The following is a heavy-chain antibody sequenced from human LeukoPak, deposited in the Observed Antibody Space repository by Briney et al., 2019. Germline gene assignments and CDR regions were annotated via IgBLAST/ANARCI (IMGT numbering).Heavy chain of an antibody. J-gene: IGHJ6*02. CDR1: GFTFTSSA. CDR2: IVVGSGNT. V-gene: IGHV1-58*01. CDR3: AADSRVYSSSSEDYYYYGMDV. Sequence: EASVKDSCKASGFTFTSSAVQWVRQARGQRLEWIGWIVVGSGNTNYAQKFQERVTITRDMSTSTAYMELSSLRSEDTAVYYCAADSRVYSSSSEDYYYYGMDVWGQGTTVTVSS. D-gene: IGHD6-6*01.